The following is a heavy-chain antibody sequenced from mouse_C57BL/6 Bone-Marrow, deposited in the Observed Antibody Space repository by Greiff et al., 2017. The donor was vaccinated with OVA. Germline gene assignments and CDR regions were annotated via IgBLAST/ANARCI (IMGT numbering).Heavy chain of an antibody. V-gene: IGHV14-4*01. D-gene: IGHD2-5*01. CDR2: IDPENGDT. CDR3: TTYSNYYFDY. J-gene: IGHJ2*01. Sequence: EVKLVESGAELVRPGASVKLSCTASGFNIKDDYMHWVKQRPEQGLEWIGWIDPENGDTEYASKFQGKATITADTSSNTAYLQLSSLTSEDTAVYYCTTYSNYYFDYWGQGTTLTVSS. CDR1: GFNIKDDY.